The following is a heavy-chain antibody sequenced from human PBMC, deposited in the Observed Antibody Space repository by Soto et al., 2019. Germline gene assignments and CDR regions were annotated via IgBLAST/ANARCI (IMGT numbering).Heavy chain of an antibody. CDR1: GYTFSNYA. Sequence: QVQLVQSGAEVKKPGASVTVSCKASGYTFSNYAIHWVRQAPGQRLEWMGLINGGNDNTKYSQKFQGRVTITRDTSATTTYMELSSLRSEDTAVYYCARADIWDIYRIDYWGQGTLVTVSS. D-gene: IGHD3-16*02. V-gene: IGHV1-3*01. CDR2: INGGNDNT. J-gene: IGHJ4*02. CDR3: ARADIWDIYRIDY.